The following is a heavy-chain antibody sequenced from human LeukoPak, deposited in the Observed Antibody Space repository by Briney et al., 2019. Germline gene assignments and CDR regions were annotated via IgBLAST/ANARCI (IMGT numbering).Heavy chain of an antibody. Sequence: GGSLRLSCAASGFTFSSYLMHWVRQAPGKGLVWVSRINSDGSSTTYADSVKGRFTISRDNAKNSLYLQMNSLRAEDTAVYYCAREGSIVPHQDLDSWGQGTLVTVSS. D-gene: IGHD2-8*01. J-gene: IGHJ4*02. CDR2: INSDGSST. V-gene: IGHV3-74*01. CDR3: AREGSIVPHQDLDS. CDR1: GFTFSSYL.